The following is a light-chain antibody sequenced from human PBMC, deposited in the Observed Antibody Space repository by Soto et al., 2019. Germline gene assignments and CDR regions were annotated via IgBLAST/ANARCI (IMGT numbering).Light chain of an antibody. J-gene: IGLJ1*01. V-gene: IGLV1-44*01. CDR1: SSNIGRSS. Sequence: QSVLTQAPSASGTPGQRVTISCSGSSSNIGRSSVNWYQHLPGTAPKLLIYSNDRRPSGVPERFSGSKSGTSASLAITGFQTGDEADYYCGSWDSSLSAYVFGTGTKVTVL. CDR2: SND. CDR3: GSWDSSLSAYV.